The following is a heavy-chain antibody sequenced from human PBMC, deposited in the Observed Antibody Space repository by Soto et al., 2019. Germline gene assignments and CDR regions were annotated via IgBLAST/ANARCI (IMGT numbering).Heavy chain of an antibody. D-gene: IGHD6-13*01. V-gene: IGHV1-69*01. Sequence: QVQLVQSGAEVKKPGSSVKVSCKASGGTFSSYAISWVRQAPGQGLEWMGGIIPIFGTANYAQKFQGRVTITADESTSTAYMELSSLRSEDTAVYSWARDGVAAAGTAYFDYWGQGTLVTVSS. CDR1: GGTFSSYA. CDR3: ARDGVAAAGTAYFDY. J-gene: IGHJ4*02. CDR2: IIPIFGTA.